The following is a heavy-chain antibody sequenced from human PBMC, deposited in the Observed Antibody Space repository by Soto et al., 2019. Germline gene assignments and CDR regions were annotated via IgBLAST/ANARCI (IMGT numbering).Heavy chain of an antibody. V-gene: IGHV1-8*01. J-gene: IGHJ4*02. CDR3: ASISIAVAGRGDY. D-gene: IGHD6-19*01. CDR1: GYTFTSYD. Sequence: ASVKVSCKASGYTFTSYDINWVRQATGQGLEWMGWMNPNSGNTGYAQKFQGRVTMTRNTSISTAYMELSSLRSEDTAVYCCASISIAVAGRGDYWGQGTLVTVSS. CDR2: MNPNSGNT.